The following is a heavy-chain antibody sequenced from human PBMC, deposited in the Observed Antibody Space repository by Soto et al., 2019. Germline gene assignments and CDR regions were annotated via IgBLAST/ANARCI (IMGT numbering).Heavy chain of an antibody. Sequence: PGGSLRLSCRTSGFTFGDYALSWVRQAPGKGLEWVGFIRRNAYGGTTDYAASVKGRFTISRDDSKSIAYLQMNSLRTEDTALYYCTRASSLDFDFWGQGTLVTVSS. D-gene: IGHD3-16*01. V-gene: IGHV3-49*04. J-gene: IGHJ4*02. CDR1: GFTFGDYA. CDR3: TRASSLDFDF. CDR2: IRRNAYGGTT.